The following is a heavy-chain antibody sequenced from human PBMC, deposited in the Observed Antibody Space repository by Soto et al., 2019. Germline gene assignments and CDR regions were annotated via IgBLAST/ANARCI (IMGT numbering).Heavy chain of an antibody. D-gene: IGHD3-9*01. J-gene: IGHJ4*02. CDR1: GFTFSSYA. CDR2: ISYDGSNK. Sequence: GGSLRLSCAASGFTFSSYAMHWVRQAPGKGLEWVAVISYDGSNKYYADSVKGRFTISRDNSKNTLYLQMNSLRAEDTAVYYCAREREYYDILTGYPGSFDYWGQGTLVTVSS. CDR3: AREREYYDILTGYPGSFDY. V-gene: IGHV3-30-3*01.